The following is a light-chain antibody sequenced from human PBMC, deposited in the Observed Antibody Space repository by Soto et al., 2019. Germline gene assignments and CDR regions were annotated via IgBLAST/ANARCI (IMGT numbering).Light chain of an antibody. CDR2: EVS. Sequence: QSVLTQPASVSGPPVQSITISCTGTSSDVGGYNYVSWYQQQSGKAPKLMIHEVSNRPSGVSNRFSGSKSGNTASLTISGLQAEDEADYYCSSYTSSRAYVFGIGTKVTVL. V-gene: IGLV2-14*01. CDR1: SSDVGGYNY. J-gene: IGLJ1*01. CDR3: SSYTSSRAYV.